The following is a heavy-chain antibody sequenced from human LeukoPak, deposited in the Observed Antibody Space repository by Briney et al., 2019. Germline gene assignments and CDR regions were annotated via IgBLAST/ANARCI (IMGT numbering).Heavy chain of an antibody. Sequence: SEALSLTCTVSGGSISGYYWSWIRQPPGKGLEWIAYIYYNGISNYNPSLKSRVIISVDTSKNQFSLKLSSVTAADTAVYYCARGWYGIDYWGQGTLVTVSS. V-gene: IGHV4-59*01. D-gene: IGHD6-13*01. J-gene: IGHJ4*02. CDR3: ARGWYGIDY. CDR1: GGSISGYY. CDR2: IYYNGIS.